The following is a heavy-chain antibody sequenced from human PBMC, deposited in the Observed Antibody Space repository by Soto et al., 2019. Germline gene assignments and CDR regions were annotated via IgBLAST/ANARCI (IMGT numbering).Heavy chain of an antibody. J-gene: IGHJ4*02. CDR3: AKRGNYYDSSGYYFDY. Sequence: PGGSLRLSCAASGFTFSSYAMSWVRQAPGKGLEWVSAISGSGGSTYYADSVKGRFTISRDNSKNTLYLQMNSLRAEDTAVYYCAKRGNYYDSSGYYFDYWGQGTLATVSS. V-gene: IGHV3-23*01. CDR2: ISGSGGST. D-gene: IGHD3-22*01. CDR1: GFTFSSYA.